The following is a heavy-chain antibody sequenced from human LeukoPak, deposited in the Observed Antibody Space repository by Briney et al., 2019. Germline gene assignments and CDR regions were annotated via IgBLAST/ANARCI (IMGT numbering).Heavy chain of an antibody. D-gene: IGHD2-8*01. Sequence: GGSLMLSCAAPEFMFNGYTMNWVRQAPGKGLEWVSAISTSSDYIYYADSVKGRFTISRDNAKNSLYLQMNSLRAEDTAVYYCARGLYVVEFWGQGTLVTVSS. CDR1: EFMFNGYT. V-gene: IGHV3-21*01. CDR2: ISTSSDYI. CDR3: ARGLYVVEF. J-gene: IGHJ4*02.